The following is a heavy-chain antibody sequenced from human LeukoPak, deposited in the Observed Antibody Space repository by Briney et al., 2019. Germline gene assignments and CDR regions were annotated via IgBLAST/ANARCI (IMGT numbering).Heavy chain of an antibody. D-gene: IGHD4-23*01. J-gene: IGHJ4*02. Sequence: QSGRSLRLSCAASGFTFSSYGMHWVRQAPGKGLEWVAVIWYDGSNKYYADSVKGRFTISRDNSKNTLYLQMNSLRAEDTAVYYCARDGGYPRLDYWGQGTLVTVSS. CDR3: ARDGGYPRLDY. CDR1: GFTFSSYG. V-gene: IGHV3-33*01. CDR2: IWYDGSNK.